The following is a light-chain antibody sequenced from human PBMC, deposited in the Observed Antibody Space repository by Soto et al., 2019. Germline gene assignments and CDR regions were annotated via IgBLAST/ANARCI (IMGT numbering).Light chain of an antibody. CDR2: DAS. J-gene: IGKJ4*01. V-gene: IGKV3-20*01. CDR1: QSLASND. CDR3: HQYDSLPLP. Sequence: EKVMTQSPAVLSVSTGERGTLSCRAIQSLASNDLGWDQQNPDQAPRFLILDASIRATGIPDKFSASGSGSDFTLTISRLEPDDFAVYYCHQYDSLPLPFGGGTKVAIK.